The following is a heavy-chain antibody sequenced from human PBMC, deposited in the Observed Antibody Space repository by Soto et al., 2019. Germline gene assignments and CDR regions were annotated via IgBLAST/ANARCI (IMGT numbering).Heavy chain of an antibody. J-gene: IGHJ4*02. V-gene: IGHV4-39*01. CDR2: IYYSGRS. Sequence: PSENLSTPFTLAGCEIWNSAYYRSWIRQPPGKGMEGIGTIYYSGRSYYNPALKSRVTISVDTSKNQFSLKLSSVTAADTAVYYCARQSGSGYYTVAYWGQG. CDR3: ARQSGSGYYTVAY. CDR1: GCEIWNSAYY. D-gene: IGHD3-22*01.